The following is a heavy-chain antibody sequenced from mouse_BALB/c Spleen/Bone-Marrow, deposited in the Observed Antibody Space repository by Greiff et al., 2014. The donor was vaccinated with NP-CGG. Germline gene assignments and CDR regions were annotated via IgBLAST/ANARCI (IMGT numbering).Heavy chain of an antibody. J-gene: IGHJ1*01. D-gene: IGHD2-2*01. Sequence: VQLKESGPELVKPGASVKMSCKASGYTFTSYVTHWVKQKPGLGLEWIGYINPYNDDTEYNEKFKGKATLTSDKSSSTAYMELSSLTSEDSAVFYCARSLYGYDWYFDVWGAGTTVTVSS. V-gene: IGHV1-14*01. CDR3: ARSLYGYDWYFDV. CDR2: INPYNDDT. CDR1: GYTFTSYV.